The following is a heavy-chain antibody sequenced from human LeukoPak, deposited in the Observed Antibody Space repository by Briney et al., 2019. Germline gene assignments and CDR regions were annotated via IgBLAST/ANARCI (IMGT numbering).Heavy chain of an antibody. D-gene: IGHD3-16*01. CDR1: GFTFTSYW. J-gene: IGHJ3*02. CDR3: ARTLGVPRASDI. CDR2: INSDGSST. V-gene: IGHV3-74*01. Sequence: GGSLRLSCAASGFTFTSYWMHWVRQAPGKGLVWVSRINSDGSSTTYADSVRGRFTISRDNAKNTLYLQMNSLRAEDTAVYYCARTLGVPRASDIWGQGTMVTVSS.